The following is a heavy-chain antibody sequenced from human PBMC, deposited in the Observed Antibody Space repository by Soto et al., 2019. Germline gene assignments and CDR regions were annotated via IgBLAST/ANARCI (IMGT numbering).Heavy chain of an antibody. CDR1: GFTFTNFS. Sequence: EVPLSESGGELRQPGGSLRLSCAASGFTFTNFSMTWVRQTPGKGLEWVSGISASGGLKYYADCVQGRFTVSRDNSKNILYLQMDNPRDGDTALYYCAREVGAPTGWLDPWGQGTQGSVAS. D-gene: IGHD1-26*01. J-gene: IGHJ5*02. CDR3: AREVGAPTGWLDP. CDR2: ISASGGLK. V-gene: IGHV3-23*01.